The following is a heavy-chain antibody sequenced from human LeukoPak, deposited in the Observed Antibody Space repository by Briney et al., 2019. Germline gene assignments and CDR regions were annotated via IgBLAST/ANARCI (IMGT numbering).Heavy chain of an antibody. V-gene: IGHV4-39*01. CDR1: GGSISSSSYY. Sequence: SETLSLTCTVSGGSISSSSYYWGWIRQPPGKGLEWIGSIYYSGSTYYNPSLRSRVTISVDTSKNQFSLKLSSVTAADTAVYYCARHVTRRFLEWPIDFYFDYWGQGTLITVSS. J-gene: IGHJ4*02. CDR3: ARHVTRRFLEWPIDFYFDY. D-gene: IGHD3-3*01. CDR2: IYYSGST.